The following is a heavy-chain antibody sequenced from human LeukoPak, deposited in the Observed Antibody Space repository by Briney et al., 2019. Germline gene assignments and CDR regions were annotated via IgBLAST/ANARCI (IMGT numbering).Heavy chain of an antibody. V-gene: IGHV1-18*01. Sequence: ASVKVSCKASGYTFTSYGISWFRQAPGQGLEWMGWISAYNGNTNYAQKFQERVTITRDMSTSTAYMELSSLRSEDTAVYYCAASGMATIGIDYWGQGTLVTVSS. D-gene: IGHD5-24*01. CDR2: ISAYNGNT. CDR3: AASGMATIGIDY. J-gene: IGHJ4*02. CDR1: GYTFTSYG.